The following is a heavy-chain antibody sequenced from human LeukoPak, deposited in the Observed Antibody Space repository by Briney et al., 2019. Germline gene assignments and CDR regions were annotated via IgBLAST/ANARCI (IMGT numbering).Heavy chain of an antibody. CDR2: IRSKAYGGAT. D-gene: IGHD3-10*01. Sequence: PGRSLRLSCTASGFTSGDYAMSWFRQAPGKGLEWVGFIRSKAYGGATEYAASVKGRFTISRDDSKSIAYLQMNSLKTEDTAVYYCTRVGDYYGSGSYQNWFDPWGQGTLVTVS. CDR1: GFTSGDYA. CDR3: TRVGDYYGSGSYQNWFDP. J-gene: IGHJ5*02. V-gene: IGHV3-49*03.